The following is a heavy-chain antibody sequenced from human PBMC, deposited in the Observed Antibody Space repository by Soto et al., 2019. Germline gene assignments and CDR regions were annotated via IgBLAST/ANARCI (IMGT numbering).Heavy chain of an antibody. Sequence: DVQLLESGGGLVQPEGSLRLSCAASGFTFSSYAMGWVRQGPGKGLEWVAVVSIGGSTHYADSVRGRFTISRDNSKNTLSLQRNSLTAEDTAEYFCAKRRGAGGHFDYWGQGALVTVSS. CDR1: GFTFSSYA. J-gene: IGHJ4*02. D-gene: IGHD2-15*01. CDR2: VSIGGST. V-gene: IGHV3-23*01. CDR3: AKRRGAGGHFDY.